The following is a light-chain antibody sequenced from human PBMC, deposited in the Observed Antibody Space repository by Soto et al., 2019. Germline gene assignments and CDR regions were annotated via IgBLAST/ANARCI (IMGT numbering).Light chain of an antibody. V-gene: IGKV3-11*01. Sequence: EIVLTQSPATLSLSPGERATLSCRASQSISSYLAWYQQKPGQAPRLLIYDASNRATGIPARFSGSGSGTDFTLTICRLKPEDVSLYYWQQRSNWPRGYTFAQETKLVIK. CDR3: QQRSNWPRGYT. J-gene: IGKJ2*01. CDR2: DAS. CDR1: QSISSY.